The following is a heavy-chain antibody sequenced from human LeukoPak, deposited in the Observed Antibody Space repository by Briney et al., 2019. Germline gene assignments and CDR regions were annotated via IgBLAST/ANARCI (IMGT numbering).Heavy chain of an antibody. CDR2: IYYSGST. V-gene: IGHV4-59*01. CDR3: ARLIGYCSSTSCWDYYYYGMDV. D-gene: IGHD2-2*01. CDR1: GGSISSYY. J-gene: IGHJ6*04. Sequence: SETLSLTCTVSGGSISSYYWSWIRQPPGKGPEWIGYIYYSGSTNYNPPLKSRVTISVDTSKNQFSLKLSSVTAADTAVYYCARLIGYCSSTSCWDYYYYGMDVWGKGTTVTVSS.